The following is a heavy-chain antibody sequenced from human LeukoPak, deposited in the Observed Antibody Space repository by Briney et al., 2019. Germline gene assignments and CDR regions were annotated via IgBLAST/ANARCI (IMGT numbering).Heavy chain of an antibody. V-gene: IGHV1-18*01. CDR3: ARDRGFEDSSGYYLLTEYDY. Sequence: ASVKVSCKASGYTFTSYGISWVRQAPGQGLEWMGWISAYNGNTNYAQKLQGRVTMTTDTSTSTAYMELRSLRSDDTAVYYCARDRGFEDSSGYYLLTEYDYWGQGTLVTVSS. J-gene: IGHJ4*02. D-gene: IGHD3-22*01. CDR2: ISAYNGNT. CDR1: GYTFTSYG.